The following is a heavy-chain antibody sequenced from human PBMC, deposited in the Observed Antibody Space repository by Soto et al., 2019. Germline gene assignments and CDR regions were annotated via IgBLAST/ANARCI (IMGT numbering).Heavy chain of an antibody. J-gene: IGHJ4*02. D-gene: IGHD6-19*01. Sequence: QVQLVESGGGVVQPGRSLRLSCAAYGFTFSSYGIHWVRQAPGKGLEWVAVISYDGSNKYYADSVKGRFTVSRDNSKNTLSLQMNSLRAEDTAVYYCAKAKDVAVAGLIFDYWGQGTLVTVSS. CDR2: ISYDGSNK. CDR1: GFTFSSYG. V-gene: IGHV3-30*18. CDR3: AKAKDVAVAGLIFDY.